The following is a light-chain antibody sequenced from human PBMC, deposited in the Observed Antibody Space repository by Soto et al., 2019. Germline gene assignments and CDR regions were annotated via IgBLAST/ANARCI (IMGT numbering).Light chain of an antibody. CDR1: QSVSNTY. J-gene: IGKJ3*01. CDR3: QQYGRSPGLFT. CDR2: DAS. V-gene: IGKV3-20*01. Sequence: EIVLTQSPGTLSLSPGERATLSCRASQSVSNTYLAWYQQKPGQAPRLLMYDASSRATGIPDRFSGSGSATVFTLTISRLEPEDFAVYYCQQYGRSPGLFTFGPGTRVDIK.